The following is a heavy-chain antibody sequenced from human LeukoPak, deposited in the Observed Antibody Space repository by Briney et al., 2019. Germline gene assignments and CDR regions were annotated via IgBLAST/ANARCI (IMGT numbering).Heavy chain of an antibody. CDR3: AKEGGTSRFDY. J-gene: IGHJ4*02. CDR1: GFTVSDYY. CDR2: ISSSGSTI. D-gene: IGHD3/OR15-3a*01. V-gene: IGHV3-11*04. Sequence: GGSLRLSCAASGFTVSDYYMNWIRQAPGKGLEWISFISSSGSTIFYADSVKGRFTISRDTTKNSLSVQMNSLRAEDTAVYYCAKEGGTSRFDYWGQGTLVTVSS.